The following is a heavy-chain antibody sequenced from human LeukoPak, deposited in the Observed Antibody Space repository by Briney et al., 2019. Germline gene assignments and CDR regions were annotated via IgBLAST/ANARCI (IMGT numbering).Heavy chain of an antibody. CDR3: ARDRSVVPAAKYWFDP. V-gene: IGHV1-18*01. CDR1: GYTFTSYG. D-gene: IGHD2-2*01. Sequence: ASVKVSCKASGYTFTSYGISWVRQAPGQGLEWMGWISAYNGNTNYAQKLQGRVTMTTDASTSTAYMELRSLRSDDTAVYYCARDRSVVPAAKYWFDPWGQGTLVTVSS. CDR2: ISAYNGNT. J-gene: IGHJ5*02.